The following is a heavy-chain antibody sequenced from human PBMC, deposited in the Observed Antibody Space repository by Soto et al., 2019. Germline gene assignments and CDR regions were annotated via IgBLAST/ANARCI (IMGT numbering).Heavy chain of an antibody. CDR3: ARGVKDDSSGDSPDLS. V-gene: IGHV4-59*01. D-gene: IGHD3-22*01. Sequence: QPPGKGLEWIGYIYYSGSTNYNPSLKSRVTISVDTSKNQFSMKLSSVTAADTAVYYCARGVKDDSSGDSPDLSWGLGTLVTVS. J-gene: IGHJ1*01. CDR2: IYYSGST.